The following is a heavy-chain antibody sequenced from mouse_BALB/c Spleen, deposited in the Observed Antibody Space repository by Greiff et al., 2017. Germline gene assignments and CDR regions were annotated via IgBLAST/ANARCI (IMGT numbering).Heavy chain of an antibody. J-gene: IGHJ3*01. CDR2: INPSSGYT. CDR1: GYTFTSYT. V-gene: IGHV1-4*01. Sequence: VKLQESGAELARPGASVKMSCKASGYTFTSYTMHWVKQRPGQGLEWIGYINPSSGYTNYNQKFKDKATLTADKSSSTAYMQLSSLTSEDSAVYYCARADDYDIPFAYWGQGTLVTVSA. CDR3: ARADDYDIPFAY. D-gene: IGHD2-4*01.